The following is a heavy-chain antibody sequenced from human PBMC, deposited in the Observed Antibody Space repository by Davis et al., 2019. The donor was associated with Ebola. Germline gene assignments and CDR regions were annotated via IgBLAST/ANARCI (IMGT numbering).Heavy chain of an antibody. Sequence: GESLKISCAASGFTFSSYGMHWVRQAPGKGLEWVAVIWYDGSNKYYADSVKGRFTISRDNSENTLYLQMNSLRAEDTAVYYCARVERRDGYNFRYYFDYWGQGTLVTVSS. V-gene: IGHV3-33*01. J-gene: IGHJ4*02. CDR1: GFTFSSYG. D-gene: IGHD5-24*01. CDR2: IWYDGSNK. CDR3: ARVERRDGYNFRYYFDY.